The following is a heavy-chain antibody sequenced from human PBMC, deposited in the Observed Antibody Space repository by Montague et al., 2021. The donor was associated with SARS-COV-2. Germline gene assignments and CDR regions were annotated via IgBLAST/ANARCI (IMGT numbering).Heavy chain of an antibody. V-gene: IGHV4-59*08. J-gene: IGHJ4*02. CDR3: ARLASGWWELTLDY. CDR2: IYYTGST. CDR1: GGSMNDYY. D-gene: IGHD2-15*01. Sequence: SETLSLTCTVSGGSMNDYYWTWLRQPPGKGLEWIGNIYYTGSTKYSSSLKSRVTMSVDTSRKQISLKLSSVTAADTAVYYCARLASGWWELTLDYWGQGTLVTVSS.